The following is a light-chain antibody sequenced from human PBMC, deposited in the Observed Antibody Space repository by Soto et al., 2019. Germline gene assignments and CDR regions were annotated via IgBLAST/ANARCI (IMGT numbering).Light chain of an antibody. CDR3: CSFALRSTLI. CDR2: EGG. CDR1: SSDVGNYNL. V-gene: IGLV2-23*01. J-gene: IGLJ2*01. Sequence: QSALTQPASVSGSPGQSITISCTGTSSDVGNYNLVSWYQQYPGKAPKLMIYEGGKRPSGVSNRFSGSKSGNTASLTISGLQAEEEADYYCCSFALRSTLIFGGGTKVTVL.